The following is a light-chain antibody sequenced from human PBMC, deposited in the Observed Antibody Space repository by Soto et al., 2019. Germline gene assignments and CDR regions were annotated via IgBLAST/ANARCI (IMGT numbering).Light chain of an antibody. CDR3: QQYETFSGT. J-gene: IGKJ1*01. V-gene: IGKV1-39*01. CDR1: QSISSY. Sequence: DIQMTQSPSSLSASVGDRVTITCRASQSISSYLNWYQQKPGKAPKLLIYAASSLQSGVPSRFSGSGSGTEFTLTISSLQPEDFATYYCQQYETFSGTFGPGTKVDI. CDR2: AAS.